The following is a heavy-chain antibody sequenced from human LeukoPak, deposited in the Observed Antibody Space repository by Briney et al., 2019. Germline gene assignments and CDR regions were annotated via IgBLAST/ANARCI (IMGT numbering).Heavy chain of an antibody. J-gene: IGHJ4*02. CDR2: ISGSGGST. CDR3: AKDRAFPPHNDY. Sequence: GGSLRLSCAASGFTFSSYAMSWVRQAPGKGLEWVSAISGSGGSTYYADSVKGRFTISRDNSMNTLYLQMNSLRAEDTAVYYCAKDRAFPPHNDYWGQGTLVTVSS. D-gene: IGHD3-3*02. CDR1: GFTFSSYA. V-gene: IGHV3-23*01.